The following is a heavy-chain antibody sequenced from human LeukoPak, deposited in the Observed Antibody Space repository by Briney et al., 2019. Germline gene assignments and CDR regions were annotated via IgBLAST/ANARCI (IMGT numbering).Heavy chain of an antibody. D-gene: IGHD3-9*01. V-gene: IGHV3-21*01. CDR1: GFTFSTYS. Sequence: GGSLRLSCAASGFTFSTYSMNWVRQAPGKGLEWVSSISSGSTYIYYADSVEGRFTISRDNAKNSLYLQMNSLRAEDTAVYYCARDLRYDILTGYYYYFDYWGQGTLVTVSS. CDR3: ARDLRYDILTGYYYYFDY. J-gene: IGHJ4*02. CDR2: ISSGSTYI.